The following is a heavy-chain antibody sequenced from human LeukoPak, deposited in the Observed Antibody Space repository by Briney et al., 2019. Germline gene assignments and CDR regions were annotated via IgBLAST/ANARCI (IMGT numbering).Heavy chain of an antibody. CDR3: AAHHGELGYFDY. J-gene: IGHJ4*02. Sequence: GGSLRLSCSASGFSFSSYAMHCVRQAPGKGLEYVSAISSNGGSTYYADSVKGRFSISRDNSKNTLYLQMNSLRAEDTAVYYCAAHHGELGYFDYWGQGTLVTVSS. CDR2: ISSNGGST. V-gene: IGHV3-64*04. D-gene: IGHD1-26*01. CDR1: GFSFSSYA.